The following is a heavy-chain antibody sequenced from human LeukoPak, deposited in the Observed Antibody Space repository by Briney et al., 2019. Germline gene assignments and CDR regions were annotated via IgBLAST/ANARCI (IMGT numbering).Heavy chain of an antibody. D-gene: IGHD6-6*01. J-gene: IGHJ4*02. CDR1: GFTFSSYA. V-gene: IGHV3-23*01. CDR3: AKWKYSNSGIDDY. Sequence: GGSLRLSCAASGFTFSSYAMSWVRQVPGKGLEWVSVISGSGDNTYYADSVKGRFTISRDNSKNMLYLQMNSLRAEDTAVYYCAKWKYSNSGIDDYWGRGTLVTVSS. CDR2: ISGSGDNT.